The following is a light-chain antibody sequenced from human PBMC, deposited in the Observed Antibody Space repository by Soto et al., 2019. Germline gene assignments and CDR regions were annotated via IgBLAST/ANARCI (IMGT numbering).Light chain of an antibody. J-gene: IGKJ3*01. CDR1: QGIRKF. Sequence: DIQMTQSRSSLSASVGDRVTITCRASQGIRKFLAWYQQKPGKVPKLLIYAASTLQSGVPSRFGGSGSGTDFTLTISSLQPEDVATYYCQEYYSAPFTFGPGTKVDIK. V-gene: IGKV1-27*01. CDR3: QEYYSAPFT. CDR2: AAS.